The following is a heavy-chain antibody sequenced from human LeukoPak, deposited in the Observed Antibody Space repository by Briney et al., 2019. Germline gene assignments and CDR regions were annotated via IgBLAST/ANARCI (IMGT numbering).Heavy chain of an antibody. D-gene: IGHD2-21*01. J-gene: IGHJ6*04. CDR2: IIPIFGTA. CDR1: GGTFSSYA. V-gene: IGHV1-69*06. CDR3: ARAGSSIYYYYYYGMDV. Sequence: GASVKVSCKASGGTFSSYAISWVRQAPGQGLEWVGGIIPIFGTANYAQKFQGRVTITADKSTSTAYMELSSLRSEDTAAYYCARAGSSIYYYYYYGMDVWGKGTTVTVSS.